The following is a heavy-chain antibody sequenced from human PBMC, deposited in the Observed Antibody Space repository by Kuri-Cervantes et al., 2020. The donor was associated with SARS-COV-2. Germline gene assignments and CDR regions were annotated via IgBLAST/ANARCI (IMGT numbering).Heavy chain of an antibody. Sequence: LRLSCAVSGGSISSGGYSWSWIRQPPGKGLEWIGYIYHSGSTYYNPSLKSRVTISVDRSKNQFSLKLSSVTAADTAVYYCARGRGSGRFDYWGQGTLVTVSS. CDR1: GGSISSGGYS. CDR2: IYHSGST. V-gene: IGHV4-30-2*01. D-gene: IGHD3-10*01. J-gene: IGHJ4*02. CDR3: ARGRGSGRFDY.